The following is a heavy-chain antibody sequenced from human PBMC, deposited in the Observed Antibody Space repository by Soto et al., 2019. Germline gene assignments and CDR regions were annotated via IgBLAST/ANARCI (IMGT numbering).Heavy chain of an antibody. V-gene: IGHV4-30-4*01. CDR1: GGSIRSGDYY. J-gene: IGHJ6*02. D-gene: IGHD6-19*01. CDR3: ARTIAVAGTVKGYYYYGMDV. Sequence: SQTLSLTGTVSGGSIRSGDYYWSWIRQPPGKGLEWIGYIYYSGSTYYNPSLKSRVTISVDTSKNQFSLTLSSVTAADTAVYYCARTIAVAGTVKGYYYYGMDVWGQGTTVTVSS. CDR2: IYYSGST.